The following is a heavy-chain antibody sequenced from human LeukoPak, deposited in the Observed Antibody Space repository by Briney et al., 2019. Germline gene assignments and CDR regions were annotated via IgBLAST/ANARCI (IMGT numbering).Heavy chain of an antibody. Sequence: PSETLSLTCTVSVCSIRSYYWSWLRQPAGKGLEWIGRIYTSGSTNYNPSLKSRVTMSVDTSKNQFSLKLSSVTAADTAVYYCARDSSYSSGLDYWGQGTLVTVSS. V-gene: IGHV4-4*07. CDR3: ARDSSYSSGLDY. CDR1: VCSIRSYY. D-gene: IGHD6-19*01. J-gene: IGHJ4*02. CDR2: IYTSGST.